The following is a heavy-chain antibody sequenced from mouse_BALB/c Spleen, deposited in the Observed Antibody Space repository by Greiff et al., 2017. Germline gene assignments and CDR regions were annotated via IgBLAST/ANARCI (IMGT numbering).Heavy chain of an antibody. CDR1: GFTFSSYA. V-gene: IGHV5-6-5*01. J-gene: IGHJ4*01. Sequence: EVKVEESGGGLVKPGGSLKLSCAASGFTFSSYAMSWVRQTPEKRLEWVASISSGGSTYYPDSVKGRFTISRDNARNILYLQMSSLRSEDTAMYYCARRPMITTGAMDDWGQGTSVTVSS. D-gene: IGHD2-4*01. CDR3: ARRPMITTGAMDD. CDR2: ISSGGST.